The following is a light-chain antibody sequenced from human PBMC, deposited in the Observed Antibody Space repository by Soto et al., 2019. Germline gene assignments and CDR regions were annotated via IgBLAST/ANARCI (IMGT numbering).Light chain of an antibody. CDR2: DVS. Sequence: LTQPASVSGSPGQSITISCTGTSSDVESYNLVSWYQQHPGKAPKVMIYDVSKRPSGVPDRFSGSKSGNTASLTLSGLQAEDEADYYCCSYAGSYTFYVFGTGTKVTVL. CDR1: SSDVESYNL. CDR3: CSYAGSYTFYV. J-gene: IGLJ1*01. V-gene: IGLV2-11*01.